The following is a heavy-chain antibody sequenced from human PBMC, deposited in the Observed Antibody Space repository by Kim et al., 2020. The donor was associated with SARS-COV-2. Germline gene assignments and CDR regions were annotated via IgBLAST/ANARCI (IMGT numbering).Heavy chain of an antibody. CDR3: AKVYDYGDYDRGVFDY. V-gene: IGHV3-30*18. J-gene: IGHJ4*02. CDR2: ISYDGSNK. D-gene: IGHD4-17*01. CDR1: GFTFSSYG. Sequence: GGSLRLSCAASGFTFSSYGMHWVRQAPGKGLEWVAVISYDGSNKYYADSVKGRFTISRDNSKNTLYLQMNSLRAEDTAVYYCAKVYDYGDYDRGVFDYWGQGTLVTVSS.